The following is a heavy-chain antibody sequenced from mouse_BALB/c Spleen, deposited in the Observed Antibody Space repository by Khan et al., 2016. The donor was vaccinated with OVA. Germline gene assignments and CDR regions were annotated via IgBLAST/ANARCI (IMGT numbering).Heavy chain of an antibody. CDR2: ITYSGST. V-gene: IGHV3-8*02. D-gene: IGHD2-14*01. J-gene: IGHJ2*01. Sequence: EVQLQESGPSLVKPSQTLSLTCSVTGDSITSGYWNWIRKFPGNKLEYMGYITYSGSTYYNPSFNSRISITRDTSTNPSYMQLTSVTSEYTATYFCARWNYRYDGYFDYWGQGTTLTVSS. CDR3: ARWNYRYDGYFDY. CDR1: GDSITSGY.